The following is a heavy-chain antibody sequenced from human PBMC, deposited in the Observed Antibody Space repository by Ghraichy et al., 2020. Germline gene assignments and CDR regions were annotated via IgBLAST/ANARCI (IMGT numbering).Heavy chain of an antibody. CDR1: GFTFTSYA. Sequence: GALRLSCVASGFTFTSYAMSWVRQAPGKGLQWVSLVDSSSNTFYSDSVKGRFTVSRDNSKNTVYLQMNSLRGEDTAVYYCAKWLRSGYYVVDYWGQGSLVTVSS. D-gene: IGHD3-3*01. CDR3: AKWLRSGYYVVDY. J-gene: IGHJ4*02. CDR2: VDSSSNT. V-gene: IGHV3-23*01.